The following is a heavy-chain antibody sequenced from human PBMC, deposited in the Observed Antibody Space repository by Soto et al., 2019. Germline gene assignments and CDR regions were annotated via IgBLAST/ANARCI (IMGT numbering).Heavy chain of an antibody. Sequence: SETLSLTCTVSGDSISSYSISVYYWSWIRQPPGKGLEWLGYISHSGSTNYNPSLKSRVTISVDTSKNQFSLKLSSVTAADTAVYYCARGPHSGSYPTFDYWGQGTLVTVSS. CDR2: ISHSGST. D-gene: IGHD1-26*01. V-gene: IGHV4-61*08. CDR3: ARGPHSGSYPTFDY. CDR1: GDSISSYSISVYY. J-gene: IGHJ4*02.